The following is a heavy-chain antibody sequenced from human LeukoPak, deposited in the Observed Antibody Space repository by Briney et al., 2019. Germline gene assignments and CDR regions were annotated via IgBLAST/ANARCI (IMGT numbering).Heavy chain of an antibody. J-gene: IGHJ4*02. V-gene: IGHV4-34*11. D-gene: IGHD6-19*01. CDR3: ATLYHSSGHYVDY. Sequence: PSETLSLTCAVYGGSFSGYYWSWIRQPPGKGLEWVGYVYSSGTTNYNPSLKSRITISVDTSKNQFSLKLSSVTAADTAMYFCATLYHSSGHYVDYWGQGTLVTVSS. CDR2: VYSSGTT. CDR1: GGSFSGYY.